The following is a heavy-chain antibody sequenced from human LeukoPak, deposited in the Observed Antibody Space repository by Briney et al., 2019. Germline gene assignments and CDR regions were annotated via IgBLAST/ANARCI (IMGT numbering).Heavy chain of an antibody. Sequence: ASVKVSCKASGYTFTSYGISWVRQAPGQGLEWMGWISAYNGNTNYAQKLQGRVTMTTDTSTSTAYMELWSLRSDDTAVYYCARGFTIFGVVINDAFDIWGQGTMVTVSS. CDR3: ARGFTIFGVVINDAFDI. CDR2: ISAYNGNT. V-gene: IGHV1-18*01. CDR1: GYTFTSYG. D-gene: IGHD3-3*01. J-gene: IGHJ3*02.